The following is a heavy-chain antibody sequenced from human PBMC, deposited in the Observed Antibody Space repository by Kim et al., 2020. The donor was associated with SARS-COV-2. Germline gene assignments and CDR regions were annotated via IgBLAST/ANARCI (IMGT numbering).Heavy chain of an antibody. D-gene: IGHD5-12*01. CDR1: GFTFSSYS. Sequence: GGSLRLSCAASGFTFSSYSMNWVRQAPGKGLEWVSSISSSSSYIYYADSVKGRFTISRDNAKNSLYLQMNSLRAEDTAVYYCARPRSGYGGNDYWGQGTLVTVSS. CDR3: ARPRSGYGGNDY. V-gene: IGHV3-21*04. J-gene: IGHJ4*02. CDR2: ISSSSSYI.